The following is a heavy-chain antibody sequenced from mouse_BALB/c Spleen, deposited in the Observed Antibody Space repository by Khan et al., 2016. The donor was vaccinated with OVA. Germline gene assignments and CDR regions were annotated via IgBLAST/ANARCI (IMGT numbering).Heavy chain of an antibody. Sequence: QVQLKESGPGLVQPSQSLSITCTVSGFSLANYSVHWVRQSPGKGLEWLGVIWSAGSTDHNAAFISRLTISKDNSRSQVFFKVNSLQPNDTAIYYCARRGYDYGRGALFAYWGQGTLVTVSA. CDR2: IWSAGST. J-gene: IGHJ3*01. CDR1: GFSLANYS. D-gene: IGHD2-4*01. V-gene: IGHV2-2*02. CDR3: ARRGYDYGRGALFAY.